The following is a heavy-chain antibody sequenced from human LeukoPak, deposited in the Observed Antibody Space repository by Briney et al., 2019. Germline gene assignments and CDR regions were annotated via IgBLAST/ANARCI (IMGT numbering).Heavy chain of an antibody. Sequence: SETLSLTCTVSGASISTFYWSWIRQPPGKGLEWIGYLYFSGSTNYNPSLKSRVTISSDTSKNQLSLRLSSVTAADTAVYYCARVVVVAAGWFDPWGQGTLVTVSS. CDR3: ARVVVVAAGWFDP. CDR2: LYFSGST. V-gene: IGHV4-59*01. D-gene: IGHD2-15*01. CDR1: GASISTFY. J-gene: IGHJ5*02.